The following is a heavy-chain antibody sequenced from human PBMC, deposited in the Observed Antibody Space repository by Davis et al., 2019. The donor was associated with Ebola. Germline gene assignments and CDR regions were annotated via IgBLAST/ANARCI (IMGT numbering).Heavy chain of an antibody. Sequence: PGGFLRLSCAASGFTFSDYSMNWVRQAPGKGLEWVSYINTFSTTIHSADSVKGRFTISRDNAKNSLYLQMNSLTDEDTAVYYCAREGQGSGYYSDYWGQGTLVTVSS. J-gene: IGHJ4*02. CDR3: AREGQGSGYYSDY. D-gene: IGHD3-22*01. CDR1: GFTFSDYS. CDR2: INTFSTTI. V-gene: IGHV3-48*02.